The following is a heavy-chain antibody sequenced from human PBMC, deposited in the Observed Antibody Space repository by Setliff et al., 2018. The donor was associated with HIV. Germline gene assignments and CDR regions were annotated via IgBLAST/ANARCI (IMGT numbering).Heavy chain of an antibody. CDR3: ARGGPLEWSYYPRPNWFDP. Sequence: PGGSLRLSCAASRFSFSSSEMNWVRQAPGKGLEWVSYISSSESARFYAESVKGRFTISRDNARNSLYLQMNSLRVEDTAVYYCARGGPLEWSYYPRPNWFDPWGQGTLVTVSS. CDR2: ISSSESAR. D-gene: IGHD3-3*01. CDR1: RFSFSSSE. V-gene: IGHV3-48*03. J-gene: IGHJ5*02.